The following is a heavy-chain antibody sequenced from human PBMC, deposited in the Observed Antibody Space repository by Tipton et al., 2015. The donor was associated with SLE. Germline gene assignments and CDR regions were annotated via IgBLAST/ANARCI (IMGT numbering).Heavy chain of an antibody. CDR3: ARGDVD. D-gene: IGHD5-24*01. V-gene: IGHV4-4*07. CDR2: VYSSGSA. J-gene: IGHJ4*02. CDR1: GDSITSYY. Sequence: TLSLTCSVSGDSITSYYWSWFLQSTGVGLEWIGRVYSSGSANYNPALISRVSMSVDISKNQFFLTLRSVTAAATAVYFCARGDVDWGQGTLVTVSS.